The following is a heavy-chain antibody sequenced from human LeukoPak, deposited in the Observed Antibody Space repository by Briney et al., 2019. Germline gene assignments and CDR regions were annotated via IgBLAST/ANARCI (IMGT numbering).Heavy chain of an antibody. Sequence: SETLSLTCTVSGGSISSSSYYWSWIRQPPGKGLEWIGYIYYSGSTNYNPSLKSRVTISVDTSKNQFSLKLSSVTAADTAVYYCARDGGRGTFDYWGQGTLVTVSS. CDR1: GGSISSSSYY. V-gene: IGHV4-61*01. CDR2: IYYSGST. CDR3: ARDGGRGTFDY. D-gene: IGHD3-10*01. J-gene: IGHJ4*02.